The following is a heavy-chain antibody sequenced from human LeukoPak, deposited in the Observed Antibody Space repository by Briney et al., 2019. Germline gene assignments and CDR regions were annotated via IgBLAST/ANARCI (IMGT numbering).Heavy chain of an antibody. D-gene: IGHD5-24*01. CDR3: NTDGDGYNKAYS. CDR2: IGWKTDGGTT. Sequence: KPGGSLRLSCAASGFTFSYAWMSWVRQAPGKGLEWVGRIGWKTDGGTTDYAAPVKGRFSISRDDSEDTLYLHMNGLKTEDTAVYYCNTDGDGYNKAYSWGQGTLVTVSS. V-gene: IGHV3-15*04. CDR1: GFTFSYAW. J-gene: IGHJ4*02.